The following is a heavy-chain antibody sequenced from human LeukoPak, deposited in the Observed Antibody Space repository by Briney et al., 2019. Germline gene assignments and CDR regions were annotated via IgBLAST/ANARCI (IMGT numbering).Heavy chain of an antibody. CDR2: IWYDGSNK. Sequence: GRSLRLSCAASGFTFSSYGMHWVRQAPGKGLEWVAVIWYDGSNKYYADSVKGRFTISRDNSKNTLYLQMNSLRAVDTAVYYCAKEVAVAGTDFDYWGQGTLVTVSS. V-gene: IGHV3-33*06. CDR1: GFTFSSYG. CDR3: AKEVAVAGTDFDY. J-gene: IGHJ4*02. D-gene: IGHD6-19*01.